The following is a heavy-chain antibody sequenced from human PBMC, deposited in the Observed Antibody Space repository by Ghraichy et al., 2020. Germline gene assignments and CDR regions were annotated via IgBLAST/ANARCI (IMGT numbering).Heavy chain of an antibody. CDR1: GGTISSSSYY. CDR2: IYYSGST. CDR3: ARLRWHPATAFDI. V-gene: IGHV4-39*01. D-gene: IGHD4-23*01. J-gene: IGHJ3*02. Sequence: SETLSLTCTVSGGTISSSSYYWGWIRQPPGKGMEWIGSIYYSGSTYYNPSLKSRVTISVDTSKNQFSLKLSSVTAADTAVYYCARLRWHPATAFDIWGQGTMVTVSS.